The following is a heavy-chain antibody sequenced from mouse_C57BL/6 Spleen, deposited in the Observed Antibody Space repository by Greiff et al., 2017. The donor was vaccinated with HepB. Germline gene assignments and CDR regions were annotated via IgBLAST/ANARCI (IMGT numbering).Heavy chain of an antibody. J-gene: IGHJ2*01. CDR1: GYAFSSYW. V-gene: IGHV1-80*01. CDR2: IYPGDGDT. CDR3: ARSLITTLDY. Sequence: VQGVESGAELVKPGASVKISCKASGYAFSSYWMNWVKQRPGKGLEWIGQIYPGDGDTNYNGKFKGKATLTADKSSSTAYMQLSSLTSEDSAVYFCARSLITTLDYWGQGTTLTVSS. D-gene: IGHD1-1*01.